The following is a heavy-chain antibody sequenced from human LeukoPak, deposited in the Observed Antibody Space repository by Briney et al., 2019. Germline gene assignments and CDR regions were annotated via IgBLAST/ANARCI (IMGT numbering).Heavy chain of an antibody. V-gene: IGHV4-4*07. CDR1: GGSISGYY. CDR2: VYTSGST. Sequence: PSETLSLTCTVSGGSISGYYWTWIRQPAGKGLECIGRVYTSGSTHYNPSLKTRLTMSVDTSKNQFSLKLNSVTAAATAVYYCARLITGTTTAFDIWGQGTVVTVSS. J-gene: IGHJ3*02. CDR3: ARLITGTTTAFDI. D-gene: IGHD1-7*01.